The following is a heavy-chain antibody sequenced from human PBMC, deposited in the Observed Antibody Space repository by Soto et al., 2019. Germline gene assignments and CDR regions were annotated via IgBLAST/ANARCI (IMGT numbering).Heavy chain of an antibody. CDR2: ISGSGGST. J-gene: IGHJ4*02. V-gene: IGHV3-23*01. Sequence: EVQLLESGGGLVQPGGSLRLSCAASGFTFSSYAMSWVRQAPGKGLEWVSAISGSGGSTYYADSVKGRFTISRDNSKNTLYLQMNSLRAEETDVYYCAKDVEMATIRVNDYWGQVTLVTVSS. CDR3: AKDVEMATIRVNDY. D-gene: IGHD5-12*01. CDR1: GFTFSSYA.